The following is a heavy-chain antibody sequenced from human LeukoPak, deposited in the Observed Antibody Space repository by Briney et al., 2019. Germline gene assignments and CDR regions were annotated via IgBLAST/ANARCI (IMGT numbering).Heavy chain of an antibody. Sequence: GGSLRLSCAASGFTFSNYAISWVRQAAGKGLEWVSSITGGGQTFYADSVKGRFTISRDNSKDTLFLQMSSLRSEDTAVYYCATRGYCSSTSCEAPIYYYYGMDVWGQGTTVTVSS. CDR1: GFTFSNYA. D-gene: IGHD2-2*01. CDR3: ATRGYCSSTSCEAPIYYYYGMDV. CDR2: ITGGGQT. J-gene: IGHJ6*02. V-gene: IGHV3-23*01.